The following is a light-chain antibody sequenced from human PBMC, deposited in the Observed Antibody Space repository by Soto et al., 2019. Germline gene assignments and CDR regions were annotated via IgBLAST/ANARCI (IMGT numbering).Light chain of an antibody. CDR1: SSDVGGYNY. Sequence: QSALTQPASVSGSPGQSITISCTGTSSDVGGYNYVSWYQWHPGKVPKLIIYEVTSRPSGGSHRFSGSKSGNTASLTISGLQAEDEADYYCSSYAGSSNVFGTGTKLTVL. CDR3: SSYAGSSNV. J-gene: IGLJ1*01. CDR2: EVT. V-gene: IGLV2-14*01.